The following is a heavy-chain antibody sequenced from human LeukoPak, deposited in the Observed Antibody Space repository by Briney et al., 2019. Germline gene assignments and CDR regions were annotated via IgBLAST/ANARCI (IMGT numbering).Heavy chain of an antibody. CDR3: ARTAMAKSYCYMDV. Sequence: SETLSLTCAVSGGSISSSNWWSWVRQPPGKGLEWIGEIYHSGSTNYNPSLKSRVTISVDKSKNQFSLKLSSVTAADTAVYYCARTAMAKSYCYMDVWGKGTTVTVSS. V-gene: IGHV4-4*02. J-gene: IGHJ6*03. D-gene: IGHD5-18*01. CDR2: IYHSGST. CDR1: GGSISSSNW.